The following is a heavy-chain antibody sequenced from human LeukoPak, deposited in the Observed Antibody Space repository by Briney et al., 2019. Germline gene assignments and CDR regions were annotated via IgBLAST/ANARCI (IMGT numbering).Heavy chain of an antibody. CDR2: ISGSGGST. CDR1: GFTFSGYA. CDR3: AKDRVGPFDY. Sequence: PGGSLRLSCAASGFTFSGYAMSWVRQAPGKGLEWVSAISGSGGSTYYADSVKGRFTISRDNSKNTLYPQMNSLRAEDTAVYYCAKDRVGPFDYWGQGTLVTVSS. J-gene: IGHJ4*02. V-gene: IGHV3-23*01. D-gene: IGHD1-26*01.